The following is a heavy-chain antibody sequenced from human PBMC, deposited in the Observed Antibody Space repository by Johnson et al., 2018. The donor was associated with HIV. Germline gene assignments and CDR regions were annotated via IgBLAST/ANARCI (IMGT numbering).Heavy chain of an antibody. CDR2: IYSGGST. CDR1: GFTVSSNY. J-gene: IGHJ3*02. Sequence: VQLVESGGGLVQPGGSLRLSCAASGFTVSSNYMSWVRQAPGKGLEWVSVIYSGGSTYYAASVKGRFTISRDNSENTLYLQMNSLRAEDTAVYYCARDGWGSRGWDDAVDIWGQGTMVTVSS. V-gene: IGHV3-66*02. D-gene: IGHD5-24*01. CDR3: ARDGWGSRGWDDAVDI.